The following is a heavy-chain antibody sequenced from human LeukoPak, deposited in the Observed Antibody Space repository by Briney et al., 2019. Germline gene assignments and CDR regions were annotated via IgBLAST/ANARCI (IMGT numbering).Heavy chain of an antibody. J-gene: IGHJ6*02. D-gene: IGHD3-3*01. CDR2: IIPIFGIA. Sequence: SVKVSCKASGGTFSSYAISWVRQAPGQGLEWMGRIIPIFGIANYAQKFQGRVTITADKSTSTAYMELSSLRSEDTAVYYCARDYQGITIFGVVASDYYYYGMDVWGQGTTVTVSS. V-gene: IGHV1-69*04. CDR1: GGTFSSYA. CDR3: ARDYQGITIFGVVASDYYYYGMDV.